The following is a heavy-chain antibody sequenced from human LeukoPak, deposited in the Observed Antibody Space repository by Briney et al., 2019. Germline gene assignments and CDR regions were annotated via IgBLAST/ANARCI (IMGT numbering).Heavy chain of an antibody. CDR3: AKETPIVVVPAALGY. CDR2: IRYDGSNK. CDR1: GFTFSSYG. D-gene: IGHD2-2*01. V-gene: IGHV3-30*02. Sequence: GGSLRLSCAASGFTFSSYGMHWVRQAPGKGLEWVAFIRYDGSNKYYADSVKGRFTISRDNSKNTLYLQMNSLRAEDTAVYYCAKETPIVVVPAALGYWGQGTLVTVSS. J-gene: IGHJ4*02.